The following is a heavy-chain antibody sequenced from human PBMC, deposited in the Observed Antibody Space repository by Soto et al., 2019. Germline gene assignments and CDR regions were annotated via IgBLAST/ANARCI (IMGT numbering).Heavy chain of an antibody. J-gene: IGHJ2*01. V-gene: IGHV3-30*18. D-gene: IGHD4-17*01. CDR2: ISYDGSNK. Sequence: PGGSLRLSCAASGFTFSSYGMHWVRQAPGKGLEWVAVISYDGSNKYYSDSVKGRFTISRDNSKNTLYLQMNSLRAEDTAVYYCAKDPLTTVTPFWYFDLWGRGTLVTVSS. CDR3: AKDPLTTVTPFWYFDL. CDR1: GFTFSSYG.